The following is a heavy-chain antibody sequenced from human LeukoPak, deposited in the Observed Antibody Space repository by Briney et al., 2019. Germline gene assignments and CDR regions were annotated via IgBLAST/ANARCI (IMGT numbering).Heavy chain of an antibody. CDR3: ARGPQDIVVVPAARRMGDYYYYMDV. Sequence: SETLSLTCTVSGGSISSSSYYWGWIRQPPGKGLEWIGSIYYSGSTYYNPSLKSRVTISVDRSKNQFSLKLSSVTAADTAVYYCARGPQDIVVVPAARRMGDYYYYMDVWGKGTTVTVSS. V-gene: IGHV4-39*07. J-gene: IGHJ6*03. D-gene: IGHD2-2*01. CDR1: GGSISSSSYY. CDR2: IYYSGST.